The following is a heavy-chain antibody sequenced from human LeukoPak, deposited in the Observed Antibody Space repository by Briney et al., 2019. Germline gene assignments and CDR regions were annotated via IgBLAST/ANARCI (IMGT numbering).Heavy chain of an antibody. CDR1: GYTFTSYG. CDR3: ARENFVGVTANNYYYYMDV. V-gene: IGHV1-18*01. J-gene: IGHJ6*03. D-gene: IGHD2-21*02. Sequence: ASVKVSCKASGYTFTSYGISWVRQAPGQGLEWMGWISAYNGNTNYAQKLQGRVTMTTDTSTSTAYMELRSLRSDDTAVYYCARENFVGVTANNYYYYMDVGEKGTRVTVP. CDR2: ISAYNGNT.